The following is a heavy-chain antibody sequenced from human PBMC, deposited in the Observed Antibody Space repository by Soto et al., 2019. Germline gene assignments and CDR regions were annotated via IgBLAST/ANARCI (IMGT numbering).Heavy chain of an antibody. CDR3: ARYSIAARRGIDY. J-gene: IGHJ4*02. CDR2: IYHSGST. D-gene: IGHD6-6*01. Sequence: PSETLSLTCSVSGGSISSGPYYWSWIRQPPGKGLEWIGYIYHSGSTYYNPSLKSRVTISVDRSKNQFSLKLSSVTAADTAVYYCARYSIAARRGIDYWGQGTLVTVSS. V-gene: IGHV4-30-2*01. CDR1: GGSISSGPYY.